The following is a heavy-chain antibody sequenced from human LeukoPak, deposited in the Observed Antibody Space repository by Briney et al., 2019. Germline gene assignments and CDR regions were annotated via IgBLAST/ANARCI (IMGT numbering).Heavy chain of an antibody. CDR1: GFTFSSYG. Sequence: GGSLRLSCAASGFTFSSYGMHWVCQAPGKGLEWVAVISYDGSNKYYADSVKGRFTISRDNSKNTLYLQMNSLRAEDTAVYYCAKDRGRGDAFDIWGQGTMVTVSS. J-gene: IGHJ3*02. V-gene: IGHV3-30*18. D-gene: IGHD3-10*01. CDR2: ISYDGSNK. CDR3: AKDRGRGDAFDI.